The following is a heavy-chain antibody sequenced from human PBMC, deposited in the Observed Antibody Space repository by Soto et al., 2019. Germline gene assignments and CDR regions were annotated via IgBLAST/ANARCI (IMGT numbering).Heavy chain of an antibody. J-gene: IGHJ4*02. D-gene: IGHD3-10*01. V-gene: IGHV3-23*01. CDR1: GFTFSSYA. CDR2: ISGSGGST. Sequence: GGSLRLSCAASGFTFSSYAMSWVRQAPGKGLEWVSAISGSGGSTYYTDSVKGRFTISRDNSKNTLYLQMNSLRAEDTAVYYCAKKRFGESNPPNDYWGQGTLVTVSS. CDR3: AKKRFGESNPPNDY.